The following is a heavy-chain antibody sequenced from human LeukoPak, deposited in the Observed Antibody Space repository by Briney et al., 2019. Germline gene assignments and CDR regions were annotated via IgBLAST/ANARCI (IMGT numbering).Heavy chain of an antibody. J-gene: IGHJ3*02. CDR3: ARTGDLGPAFDI. V-gene: IGHV1-18*01. D-gene: IGHD7-27*01. CDR1: GYTFTSYG. CDR2: ISAYNGNT. Sequence: ASVKVSCKASGYTFTSYGISWVRQAPGQGLEWMGWISAYNGNTNYAQKFQGRVTMTRDTSISTAYMELSRLRSDDTAVYYCARTGDLGPAFDIWGQGTMVTVSS.